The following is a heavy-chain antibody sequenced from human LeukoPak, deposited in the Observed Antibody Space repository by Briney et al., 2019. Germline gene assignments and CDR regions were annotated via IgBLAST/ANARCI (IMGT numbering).Heavy chain of an antibody. V-gene: IGHV1-18*01. J-gene: IGHJ6*02. CDR3: SRENQPRVVVSASRYYYYYGIDV. CDR2: ISAYNGNT. Sequence: GASVNVSCKASGYTFTSYGIHWVRQAPGQGLEWMGWISAYNGNTNYAQKLQGRVTMTTDTSTSTVYMELRSLRSDDKVVYYCSRENQPRVVVSASRYYYYYGIDVWGQGTTVTVSS. CDR1: GYTFTSYG. D-gene: IGHD2-15*01.